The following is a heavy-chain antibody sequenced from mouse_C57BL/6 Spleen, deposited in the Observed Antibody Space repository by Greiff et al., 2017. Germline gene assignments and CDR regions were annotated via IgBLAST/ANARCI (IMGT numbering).Heavy chain of an antibody. CDR2: IHPNSGST. Sequence: QVQLQQPGAELVKPGASVKLSCKASGYTFTSYWMHWVKQRPGQGLEWIGMIHPNSGSTNYNEKFKSKATLTVDKSSSTAYMQLSSLTSEDSAVYYCARKRGYYGNYDAMDYWGQGTSVTVSS. J-gene: IGHJ4*01. CDR1: GYTFTSYW. CDR3: ARKRGYYGNYDAMDY. D-gene: IGHD2-1*01. V-gene: IGHV1-64*01.